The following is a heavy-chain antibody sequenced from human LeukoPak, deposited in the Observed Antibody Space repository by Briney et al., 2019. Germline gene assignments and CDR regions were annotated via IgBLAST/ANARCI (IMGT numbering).Heavy chain of an antibody. D-gene: IGHD5-18*01. Sequence: SETLSLTCTVSGGSISSGGYYWSWIRQPPGKGLEWIGFIYYSGSTNYNPSLESRVTISVDTSKNQFSLKLSSVTAADTAVYYCASGRGLYSFYAFNIWGQGTMVTVSS. J-gene: IGHJ3*02. CDR3: ASGRGLYSFYAFNI. V-gene: IGHV4-61*08. CDR2: IYYSGST. CDR1: GGSISSGGYY.